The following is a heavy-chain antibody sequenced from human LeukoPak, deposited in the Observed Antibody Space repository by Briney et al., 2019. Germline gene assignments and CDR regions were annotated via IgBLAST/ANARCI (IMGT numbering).Heavy chain of an antibody. J-gene: IGHJ4*02. CDR3: ASGGIYYGAAFDF. Sequence: GGSLRLSCAASRFSFSSYGMHWVRQAPGKGLEWVAYLQYDRTNVQYADSVRGRFTISRDNSKNILYLQMNSLRAEDTALYYCASGGIYYGAAFDFWGQGSLVTVSA. D-gene: IGHD1-26*01. CDR2: LQYDRTNV. CDR1: RFSFSSYG. V-gene: IGHV3-30*02.